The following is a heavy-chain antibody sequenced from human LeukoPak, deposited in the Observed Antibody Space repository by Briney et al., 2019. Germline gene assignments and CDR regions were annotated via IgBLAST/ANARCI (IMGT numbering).Heavy chain of an antibody. CDR2: ISHSGGT. J-gene: IGHJ6*03. CDR1: RGSISTQNYF. V-gene: IGHV4-39*01. Sequence: SETLSLTCTVSRGSISTQNYFWGWIRQPQGKGLEWIGSISHSGGTYYSPSLKSRVTISIDTSKTQFSLKLRSVTAADTAVYFCARHFPLIHSITGSYHYYKDVWGEGTTVAVSS. D-gene: IGHD3-3*01. CDR3: ARHFPLIHSITGSYHYYKDV.